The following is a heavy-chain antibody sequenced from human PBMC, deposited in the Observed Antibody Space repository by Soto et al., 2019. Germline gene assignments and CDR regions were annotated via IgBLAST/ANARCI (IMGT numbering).Heavy chain of an antibody. CDR1: GDSISSPHW. V-gene: IGHV4-4*02. J-gene: IGHJ1*01. D-gene: IGHD1-1*01. CDR2: IYHSGTT. CDR3: ARLGTRFYFQH. Sequence: SETLSLTCAVSGDSISSPHWWSWVRQPPGKGLEWIGEIYHSGTTNYNPSLKSRVTMSVDKSKNQLSLMLSSVTAADTAVYYCARLGTRFYFQHWGQGALVTVSS.